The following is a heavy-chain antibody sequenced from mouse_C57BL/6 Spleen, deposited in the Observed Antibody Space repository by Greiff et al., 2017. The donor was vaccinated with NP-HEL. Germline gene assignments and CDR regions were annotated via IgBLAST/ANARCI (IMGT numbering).Heavy chain of an antibody. CDR3: ARAHYYGSSSHFDY. D-gene: IGHD1-1*01. J-gene: IGHJ2*01. Sequence: EVKLQQSGPELVKPGASVKISCKASGYTFTDYYMNWVKQSHGKSLEWIGDINPNNGGTSYNQKFKGKATLTVDKSSSTAYMELRSLTSEDSAVYYCARAHYYGSSSHFDYWGQGTTLTVSS. V-gene: IGHV1-26*01. CDR2: INPNNGGT. CDR1: GYTFTDYY.